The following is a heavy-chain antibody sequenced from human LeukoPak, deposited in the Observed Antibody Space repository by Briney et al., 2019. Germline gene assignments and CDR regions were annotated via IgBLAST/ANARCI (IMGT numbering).Heavy chain of an antibody. D-gene: IGHD2-2*01. CDR3: ARTQYAREYYFDY. Sequence: GSLRLSCAASGFTFSSYGMNWVRQAPGKGLEWVSSISSSSSYIYYADSVKGRFTISRDNAKNSLYLQMNSLRAEDTAVYYCARTQYAREYYFDYWGQGTLVTVSS. CDR1: GFTFSSYG. CDR2: ISSSSSYI. J-gene: IGHJ4*02. V-gene: IGHV3-21*01.